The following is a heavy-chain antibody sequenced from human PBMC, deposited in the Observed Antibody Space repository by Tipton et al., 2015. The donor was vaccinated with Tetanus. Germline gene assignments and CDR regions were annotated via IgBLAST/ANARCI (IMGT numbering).Heavy chain of an antibody. V-gene: IGHV3-33*01. D-gene: IGHD3-10*01. CDR1: GFPFNTYA. CDR3: ARALSVYSVSGSTVLGDS. J-gene: IGHJ4*02. Sequence: SLRLSCAASGFPFNTYAMHWVRQAPGKGLEWVAVIWYDVTTTYYADSVEGRFAISRDNSKNILYLQMDSLRAEDTAVYYCARALSVYSVSGSTVLGDSWGQGPLFTVSS. CDR2: IWYDVTTT.